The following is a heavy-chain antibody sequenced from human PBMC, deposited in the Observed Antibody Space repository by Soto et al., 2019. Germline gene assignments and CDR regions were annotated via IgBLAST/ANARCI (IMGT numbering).Heavy chain of an antibody. CDR3: AKGPTIFGVVIVFEYYYGMDV. CDR1: GLTFSSYG. Sequence: GGSLRLSWAASGLTFSSYGVSWVRQAPGKGLEWVSGISGSGGSTYYADSLKGRFTISRDNSKNTLYLQVNSLRVEDTAVYYCAKGPTIFGVVIVFEYYYGMDVWGQGTTVTVSS. V-gene: IGHV3-23*01. D-gene: IGHD3-3*01. CDR2: ISGSGGST. J-gene: IGHJ6*02.